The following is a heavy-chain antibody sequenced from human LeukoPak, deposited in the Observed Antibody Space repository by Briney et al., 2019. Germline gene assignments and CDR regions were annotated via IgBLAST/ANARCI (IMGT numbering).Heavy chain of an antibody. CDR1: GGSISSSSYY. Sequence: PSETLSLTCTDSGGSISSSSYYWGWIRQPPGKGLEWIGSIYYSGSTYYNASLKSRVTISVDTSKNQFSLKLSSVTAADTAVYYCARLSRGHGDYRNWGQGTLVTVSS. CDR2: IYYSGST. D-gene: IGHD4-17*01. V-gene: IGHV4-39*01. CDR3: ARLSRGHGDYRN. J-gene: IGHJ1*01.